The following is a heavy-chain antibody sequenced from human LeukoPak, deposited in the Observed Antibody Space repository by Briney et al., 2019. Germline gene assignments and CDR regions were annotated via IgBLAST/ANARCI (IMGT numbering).Heavy chain of an antibody. Sequence: PSETLSLTCTVSGGSISSYYWSWIRQPPGKGLEWIGYIYYSGSTNYNPSLKSRVTISVDTSKNQFSLKLSSVTAADTAVYYCARSNWFDPGGQGTLVTVSS. CDR2: IYYSGST. CDR3: ARSNWFDP. V-gene: IGHV4-59*01. CDR1: GGSISSYY. J-gene: IGHJ5*02.